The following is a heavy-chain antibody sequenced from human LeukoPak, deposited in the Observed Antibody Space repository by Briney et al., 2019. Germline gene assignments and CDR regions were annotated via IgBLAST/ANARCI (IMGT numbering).Heavy chain of an antibody. CDR2: IYYSRST. D-gene: IGHD3-16*02. J-gene: IGHJ4*02. CDR3: ARVRRGELSLFGY. Sequence: PSETLSLTCTVSGGSISSSSYYWGWIRQPPGKGLEWIGSIYYSRSTYYNPSLKSRVTISVDTSKNQFSLKLSSVTAADTAVYYCARVRRGELSLFGYWGQGTLVTVSS. V-gene: IGHV4-39*07. CDR1: GGSISSSSYY.